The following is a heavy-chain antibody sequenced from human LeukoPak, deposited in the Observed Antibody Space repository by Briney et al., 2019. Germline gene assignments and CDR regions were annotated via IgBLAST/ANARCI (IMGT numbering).Heavy chain of an antibody. CDR2: IYSGGST. J-gene: IGHJ4*02. Sequence: GGSLRLSCAASGFTVSSNYMSWVRQAPGKGLEGVSVIYSGGSTYYADSVKGRCTISRDNSKNTLYLQMNSLRAEDTAVYYCATGREWFGELSYFDYWGQGTLVTVSS. CDR3: ATGREWFGELSYFDY. V-gene: IGHV3-66*01. D-gene: IGHD3-10*01. CDR1: GFTVSSNY.